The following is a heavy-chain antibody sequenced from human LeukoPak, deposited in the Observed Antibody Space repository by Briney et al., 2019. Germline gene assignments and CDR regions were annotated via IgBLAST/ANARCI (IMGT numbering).Heavy chain of an antibody. CDR3: ARQAGLYYFDY. D-gene: IGHD3/OR15-3a*01. CDR2: IYYSGST. V-gene: IGHV4-59*08. Sequence: SETLSLTCTVSGGSISSYYWSWIRQPPGKGLEWIGYIYYSGSTNYNPSLKSRVTISVDTSKNQFSLKLSSVTAADTAVYYCARQAGLYYFDYWGQGTLVTVSS. CDR1: GGSISSYY. J-gene: IGHJ4*02.